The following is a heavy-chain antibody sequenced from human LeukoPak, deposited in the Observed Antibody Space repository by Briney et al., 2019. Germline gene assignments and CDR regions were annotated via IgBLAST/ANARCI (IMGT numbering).Heavy chain of an antibody. D-gene: IGHD2-2*01. J-gene: IGHJ4*02. CDR3: ARSIPAGNRR. V-gene: IGHV3-11*01. CDR1: GFTFSDYY. CDR2: ISRSGSTI. Sequence: PGGSLRLSCGASGFTFSDYYMRGIRQAPGKGLGGGSYISRSGSTIDYADSVKGRFTISRDNAKNSLYLQMNSLSAEDTAVYYCARSIPAGNRRWGQGTLVTVSS.